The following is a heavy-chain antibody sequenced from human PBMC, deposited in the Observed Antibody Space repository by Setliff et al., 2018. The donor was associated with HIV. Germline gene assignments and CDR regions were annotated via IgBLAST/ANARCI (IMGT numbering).Heavy chain of an antibody. V-gene: IGHV4-34*01. CDR1: GGSFSGYY. D-gene: IGHD6-13*01. Sequence: SETLSLTCAVYGGSFSGYYWSWIRQPPGKGLEWIGEINHGGSTNYNPSLKSRVTISVDTSKNQFSLKLSSVTAADTAVYYCARGAIAAAGTDYWGQGTLVTVSS. CDR3: ARGAIAAAGTDY. CDR2: INHGGST. J-gene: IGHJ4*02.